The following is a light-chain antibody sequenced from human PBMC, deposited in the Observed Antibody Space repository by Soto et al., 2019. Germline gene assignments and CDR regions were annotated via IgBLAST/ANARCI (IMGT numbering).Light chain of an antibody. J-gene: IGKJ1*01. Sequence: QLNQSPSGLSVSVGDRFTLTGRASQSISSYLNWYQQKPGKAPKLLXYAASSLQSGVPSRFSGSGSGTDFTLTVSSLETEDFAIYYCQRSYSTLMWTCGQGTKVDIK. V-gene: IGKV1-39*01. CDR3: QRSYSTLMWT. CDR1: QSISSY. CDR2: AAS.